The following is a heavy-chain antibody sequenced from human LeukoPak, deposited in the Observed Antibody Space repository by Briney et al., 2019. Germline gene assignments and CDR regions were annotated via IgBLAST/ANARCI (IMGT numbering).Heavy chain of an antibody. D-gene: IGHD5-24*01. J-gene: IGHJ6*03. V-gene: IGHV3-48*04. CDR3: ARAGEMRYMDV. CDR2: IKGNGATT. Sequence: PGGSLRLSCAASGFTFSSYGMSWVRQAPGKGLEWVSHIKGNGATTYYADSVRGRFTISRDNAKNSLFLQMNSLRVDDTATYYCARAGEMRYMDVWGKGTAVAVS. CDR1: GFTFSSYG.